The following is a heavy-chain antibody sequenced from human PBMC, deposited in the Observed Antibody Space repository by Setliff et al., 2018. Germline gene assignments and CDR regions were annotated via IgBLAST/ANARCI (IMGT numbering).Heavy chain of an antibody. V-gene: IGHV4-34*01. CDR1: GGSFDTYY. Sequence: SETLSLTCSVYGGSFDTYYWSWIRQPPGKGMEWIGSVYYSGYTYYNPSLQSRVTISVDMSKNQFSMKLTSVTAADTAVYYCARVDFTMIQGVLGLWGQGTLVTVSS. J-gene: IGHJ1*01. CDR3: ARVDFTMIQGVLGL. D-gene: IGHD3-10*01. CDR2: VYYSGYT.